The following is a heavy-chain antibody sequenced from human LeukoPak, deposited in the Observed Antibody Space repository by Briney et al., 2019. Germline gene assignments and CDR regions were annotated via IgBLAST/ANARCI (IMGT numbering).Heavy chain of an antibody. CDR2: ISSSSSYI. J-gene: IGHJ4*02. CDR3: ARGRSSGWYVSEY. D-gene: IGHD6-19*01. CDR1: GFTFSSYS. Sequence: GGSLRLSCAASGFTFSSYSMNWVRQAPGKGLEWVSSISSSSSYIYYADSVKGRFTISRDNAKNSLYLQMNSLRAEDTAVYYCARGRSSGWYVSEYWGQGTLVTVSS. V-gene: IGHV3-21*01.